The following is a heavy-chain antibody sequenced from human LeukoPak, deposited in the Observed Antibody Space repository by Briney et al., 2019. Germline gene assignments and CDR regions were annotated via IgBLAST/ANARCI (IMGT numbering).Heavy chain of an antibody. CDR1: GFTFTNYA. V-gene: IGHV3-23*01. CDR3: AKASTSLVTHYGLDS. J-gene: IGHJ4*02. D-gene: IGHD4-17*01. CDR2: ISSSGSST. Sequence: GGSLRLSCAATGFTFTNYAMSWVRQAPGKGLEWVSGISSSGSSTHYADSVKGRFTISRDNSKNTLYLQMDSLRAEDTALYYCAKASTSLVTHYGLDSWGQGTLVTVSS.